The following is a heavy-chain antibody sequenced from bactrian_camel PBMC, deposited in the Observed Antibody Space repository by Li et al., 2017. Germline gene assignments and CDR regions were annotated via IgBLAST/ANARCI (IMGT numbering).Heavy chain of an antibody. CDR2: IDSDGIA. J-gene: IGHJ6*01. Sequence: HVQLVESGGGSVQAGGSLRLSCAASGYAYDKICMAWFHQTPGKEREGVAAIDSDGIASYADSVKGRFTVSRDNANNTVNLMMNSLKPENTAMYYCAGGSPCNVLGGSWADFGYWGQGTQVTVS. V-gene: IGHV3S53*01. CDR3: AGGSPCNVLGGSWADFGY. CDR1: GYAYDKIC. D-gene: IGHD2*01.